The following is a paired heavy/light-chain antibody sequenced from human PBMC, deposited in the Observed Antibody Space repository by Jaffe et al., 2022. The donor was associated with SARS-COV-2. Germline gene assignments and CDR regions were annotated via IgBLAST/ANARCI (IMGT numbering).Heavy chain of an antibody. J-gene: IGHJ5*02. CDR2: ISSDGSDR. V-gene: IGHV3-30*18. CDR1: GLTFSSYG. CDR3: AKSSGSGSYGRFGP. D-gene: IGHD1-26*01. Sequence: QVQIVESGGGVVQPGRSLKLSCAASGLTFSSYGMHWVRQAPGKGLEWVAVISSDGSDRYYADSVKGRFLISRDNSKNTLYLQMTSLRGEDTAIYYCAKSSGSGSYGRFGPWGQGTLVTVSS.
Light chain of an antibody. Sequence: QSALTQPAFVSGSPGQSITISCTGTSSDVGGYNYVSWYQQHPGKAPKLIIYEVSNRPSGVPDRLSGSKSGNTASLTISGLQAEDEADYYCSSYTGYSTWLFGGGTKVTVL. V-gene: IGLV2-14*01. CDR2: EVS. J-gene: IGLJ3*02. CDR3: SSYTGYSTWL. CDR1: SSDVGGYNY.